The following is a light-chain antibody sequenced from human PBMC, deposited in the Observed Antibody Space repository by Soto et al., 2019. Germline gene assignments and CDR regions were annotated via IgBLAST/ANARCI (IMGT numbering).Light chain of an antibody. Sequence: QSVLTQPASVSGSPGQSITIYCTGTSSDVGSYNLVSWYQQHPGKAPKLIIYEVSKRPSGVSNRFSGSKSGNTASLTISGLQAEDEADYYCCSYAGSSTFIVFGGGTKLTVL. CDR1: SSDVGSYNL. CDR3: CSYAGSSTFIV. V-gene: IGLV2-23*02. J-gene: IGLJ2*01. CDR2: EVS.